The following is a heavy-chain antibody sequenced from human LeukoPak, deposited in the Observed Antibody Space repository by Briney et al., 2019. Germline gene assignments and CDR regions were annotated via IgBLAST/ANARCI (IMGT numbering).Heavy chain of an antibody. V-gene: IGHV3-73*01. CDR3: TREASSNYYYYMDV. CDR2: IRRKAHSYAT. Sequence: PGGSLRLSCAASGFTFSAAAMHWVRQASGKGLEWVGRIRRKAHSYATAYGASVKGRFTISRDDSKKTAYLQMNSLKTEDTAVYYCTREASSNYYYYMDVWSKGTTVTVSS. D-gene: IGHD3-10*01. CDR1: GFTFSAAA. J-gene: IGHJ6*03.